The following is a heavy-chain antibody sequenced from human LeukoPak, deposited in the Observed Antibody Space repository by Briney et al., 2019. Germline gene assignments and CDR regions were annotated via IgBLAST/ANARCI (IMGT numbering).Heavy chain of an antibody. CDR1: GFTFSSYW. CDR3: ASPRGEDYGYFDY. V-gene: IGHV3-7*01. J-gene: IGHJ4*02. CDR2: IKQDGSEK. Sequence: GGSLRLSCAASGFTFSSYWMSWVRQAPGKGLEWVANIKQDGSEKYYVDSVKGRFTISRDSAKNSLYLQMNSLRAEDTAVYYCASPRGEDYGYFDYWGQGTLVTVSS. D-gene: IGHD4-17*01.